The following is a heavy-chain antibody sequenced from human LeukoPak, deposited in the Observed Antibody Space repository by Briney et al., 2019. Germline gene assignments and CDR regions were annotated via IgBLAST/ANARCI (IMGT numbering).Heavy chain of an antibody. CDR2: IYPDDSDA. D-gene: IGHD5-12*01. CDR1: GYAFSTSW. J-gene: IGHJ4*02. Sequence: GESLKISCRVLGYAFSTSWIGWVRQMPGKDLEWMGVIYPDDSDAKYSPSFQGQVTISADKSINTAYLEWSCLRTPDTAIYYCARHAPGDKSGYFFNYWGQGTLVTVSS. CDR3: ARHAPGDKSGYFFNY. V-gene: IGHV5-51*01.